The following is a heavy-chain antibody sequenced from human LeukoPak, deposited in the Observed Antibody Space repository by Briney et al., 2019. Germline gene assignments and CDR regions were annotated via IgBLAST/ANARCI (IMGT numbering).Heavy chain of an antibody. D-gene: IGHD5-24*01. CDR1: GFTFSSYA. V-gene: IGHV3-30-3*01. CDR2: ISYDGSNK. Sequence: GGSLRLSCAASGFTFSSYAMHWVRQAPGKGLEWVAVISYDGSNKYYADSVKGRFTISRDNSKNTLYLQMNSLRAEDTAVYYCAKDQKGGDGYNLWLGGNYYYYYGMDVWGQGTTVTVSS. J-gene: IGHJ6*02. CDR3: AKDQKGGDGYNLWLGGNYYYYYGMDV.